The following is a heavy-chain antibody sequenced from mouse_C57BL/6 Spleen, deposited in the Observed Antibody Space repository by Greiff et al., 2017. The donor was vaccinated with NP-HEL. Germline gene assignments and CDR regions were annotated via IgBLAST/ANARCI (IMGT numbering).Heavy chain of an antibody. CDR2: IRLKSDNYAT. CDR3: TEDGYYAWFAY. Sequence: EVQLQESGGGLVQPGGSMKLSCVASGFTFSNYWMNWVRQSPAKGLEWVAQIRLKSDNYATHYAESVNGRFTISRDDSKSSVYLQMNNLRAEDTGIYYCTEDGYYAWFAYWGQGTLVTVSA. D-gene: IGHD2-3*01. V-gene: IGHV6-3*01. J-gene: IGHJ3*01. CDR1: GFTFSNYW.